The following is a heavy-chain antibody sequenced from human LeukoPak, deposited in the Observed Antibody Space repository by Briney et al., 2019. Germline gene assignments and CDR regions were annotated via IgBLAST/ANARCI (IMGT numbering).Heavy chain of an antibody. CDR1: GYSISSGYY. V-gene: IGHV4-38-2*02. D-gene: IGHD3-22*01. CDR3: ARGGSSGYYYFDY. Sequence: SEILSLTCTVSGYSISSGYYWGWIRQPPWKGLEWIGSISHSGSTYYNPSLKSRVTISVDTSKNQISLKLSAVTAADTAVYYCARGGSSGYYYFDYWGQGTLVTVSS. J-gene: IGHJ4*02. CDR2: ISHSGST.